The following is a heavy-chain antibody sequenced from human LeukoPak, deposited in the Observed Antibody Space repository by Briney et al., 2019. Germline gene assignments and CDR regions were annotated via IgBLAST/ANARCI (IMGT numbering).Heavy chain of an antibody. V-gene: IGHV4-30-4*01. J-gene: IGHJ5*02. Sequence: SQTLSLTCTVSGGSISSGDYYWSWIRQPPGKGLEWIGYIYYSGSTYYNPSLKSRVAISIQTSKNQFSLKLTSVTAADTAVYYCAGDYGDLLTGIRFDTWGQGTLVTVSS. CDR2: IYYSGST. D-gene: IGHD4-17*01. CDR1: GGSISSGDYY. CDR3: AGDYGDLLTGIRFDT.